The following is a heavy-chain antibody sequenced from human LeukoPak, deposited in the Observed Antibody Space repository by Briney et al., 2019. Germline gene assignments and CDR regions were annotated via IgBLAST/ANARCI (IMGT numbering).Heavy chain of an antibody. V-gene: IGHV4-59*01. CDR2: IYYSGST. D-gene: IGHD3-22*01. J-gene: IGHJ1*01. CDR1: GGSISSYY. Sequence: PSETLSLTCTVSGGSISSYYWSWIRQPPEKGLEWIGYIYYSGSTNYNPSLKSRVTISVDTSKNQFSLKLSSVTAADTAVYYCARVGYYYDSSGIIPEYFQHWGQGTLVTVSS. CDR3: ARVGYYYDSSGIIPEYFQH.